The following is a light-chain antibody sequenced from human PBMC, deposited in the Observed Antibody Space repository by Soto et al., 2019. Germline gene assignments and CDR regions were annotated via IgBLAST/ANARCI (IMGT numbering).Light chain of an antibody. Sequence: EIVLTQSPGTLSLSPGERATLSCRASQSVSSSYLAWYQQKPGQAPRLLIYGTSNRATGIPDRFSGSGSGTDFTLTISKLESEDVAVYYCQQYDRSPWTFGQGTKVEIK. CDR2: GTS. CDR3: QQYDRSPWT. V-gene: IGKV3-20*01. J-gene: IGKJ1*01. CDR1: QSVSSSY.